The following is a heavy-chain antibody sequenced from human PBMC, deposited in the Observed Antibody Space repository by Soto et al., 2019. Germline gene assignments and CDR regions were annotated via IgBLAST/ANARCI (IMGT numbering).Heavy chain of an antibody. CDR3: ARWESGDWYLGV. CDR1: GFSFNTYW. D-gene: IGHD2-21*02. V-gene: IGHV3-7*03. CDR2: INPDGFRK. Sequence: EVQLVESGGGLVQPGGSLRLSCAAAGFSFNTYWMSWVRQAPGKGLEWVASINPDGFRKYFADFVKGRFTISRDSAENSLYLQMISLKAEDTAVYYCARWESGDWYLGVWGQGTLVTVSS. J-gene: IGHJ4*02.